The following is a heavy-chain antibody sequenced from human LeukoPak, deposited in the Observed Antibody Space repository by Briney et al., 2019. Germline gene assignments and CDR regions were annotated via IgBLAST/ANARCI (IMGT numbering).Heavy chain of an antibody. D-gene: IGHD3-22*01. V-gene: IGHV3-23*01. J-gene: IGHJ4*02. CDR3: AKRYYYDNSGLWDY. CDR1: GFTFSSYA. Sequence: PGGSLRLSCGASGFTFSSYAMSWVRQAPGKGLEWVSAISSSGGSTHYADSVKGRFTISRDNSKNTLYLQMNSLRAEDTAVYYCAKRYYYDNSGLWDYWGQGTLVTVSS. CDR2: ISSSGGST.